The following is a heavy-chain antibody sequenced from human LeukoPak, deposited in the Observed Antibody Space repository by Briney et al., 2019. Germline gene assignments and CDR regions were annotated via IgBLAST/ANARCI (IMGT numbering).Heavy chain of an antibody. CDR3: ARGRSREHSDGYCHFDN. Sequence: GASVKVSCKASGYTFTGYYMHWVRQAPGQGLEWMGWINPNSGGTNYAQKFQGRVTMTRDTSINSAYIDLNSLRSDDTAVYYCARGRSREHSDGYCHFDNWGQGTLVTASS. V-gene: IGHV1-2*02. J-gene: IGHJ4*02. CDR1: GYTFTGYY. CDR2: INPNSGGT. D-gene: IGHD2-21*01.